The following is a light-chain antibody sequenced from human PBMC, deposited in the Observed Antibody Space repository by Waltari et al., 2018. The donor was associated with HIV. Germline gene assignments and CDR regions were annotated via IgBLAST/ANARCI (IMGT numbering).Light chain of an antibody. CDR1: QRMNHY. V-gene: IGKV1-39*01. Sequence: DIQLTQSPSSLSASVGVRVTITCRASQRMNHYLSWYQQKPGKAPKVLIYTTSTLQSGVPSRFSGSGSGTDFSLTISSLQPEDFGTYYCQQAYRTPLTFGGGTKVEIK. CDR2: TTS. J-gene: IGKJ4*01. CDR3: QQAYRTPLT.